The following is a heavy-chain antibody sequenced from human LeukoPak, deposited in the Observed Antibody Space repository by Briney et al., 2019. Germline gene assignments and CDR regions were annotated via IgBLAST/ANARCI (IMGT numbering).Heavy chain of an antibody. D-gene: IGHD2-15*01. CDR1: GFTFSSYA. CDR2: ISYDGSNK. J-gene: IGHJ4*02. CDR3: ARDPLIHCSGGSCSGYFDY. Sequence: GGSLRLSCAASGFTFSSYAMPWVRQAPGKGLEWVAGISYDGSNKYYADSVKGRFTISRDNSKNTLYLQMNSLRAEDTAVYYCARDPLIHCSGGSCSGYFDYWGQGTLVTVSS. V-gene: IGHV3-30*04.